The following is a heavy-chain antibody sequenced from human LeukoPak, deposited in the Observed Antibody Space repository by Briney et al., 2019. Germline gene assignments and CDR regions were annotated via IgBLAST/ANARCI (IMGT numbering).Heavy chain of an antibody. Sequence: GRSLRLSCAASGFTFDDYAMHWVRQAPGKGLEWVSGISWNSGGIGYADSVKGRFTISRDNAKNSLYLQMNSLRDEDTAVYYCAREGTYCMDVWGQGTTVTVSS. CDR1: GFTFDDYA. CDR2: ISWNSGGI. V-gene: IGHV3-9*01. J-gene: IGHJ6*02. CDR3: AREGTYCMDV. D-gene: IGHD3/OR15-3a*01.